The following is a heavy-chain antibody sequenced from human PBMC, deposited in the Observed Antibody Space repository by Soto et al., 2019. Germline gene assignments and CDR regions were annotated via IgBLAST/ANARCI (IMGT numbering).Heavy chain of an antibody. J-gene: IGHJ4*02. D-gene: IGHD3-10*01. V-gene: IGHV3-53*02. Sequence: EVQLVETGGGLIQPGGSLRLSCAASGFTVRSNYMSWVRQAPRKGLEWVSVIYSGGSTYYADSVKGRFTISRDNSKNTLYLQMNSLRAEDTAVYYCARVKVRGVKFLDYWGQGTLVTVSS. CDR3: ARVKVRGVKFLDY. CDR1: GFTVRSNY. CDR2: IYSGGST.